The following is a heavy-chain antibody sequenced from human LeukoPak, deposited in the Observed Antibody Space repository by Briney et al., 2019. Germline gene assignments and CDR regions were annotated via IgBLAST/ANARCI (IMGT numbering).Heavy chain of an antibody. J-gene: IGHJ5*02. V-gene: IGHV3-30*04. Sequence: GGSLSLPCPPSGSTFISYAMPGVARPPARGRGGVAVISYDGSKKYYADSVKGRFTISRDNSKNTLYLQMNSLRAEDTAVYYCARGRVPAATFWFDPWGQGTLVTVSS. D-gene: IGHD2-2*01. CDR2: ISYDGSKK. CDR3: ARGRVPAATFWFDP. CDR1: GSTFISYA.